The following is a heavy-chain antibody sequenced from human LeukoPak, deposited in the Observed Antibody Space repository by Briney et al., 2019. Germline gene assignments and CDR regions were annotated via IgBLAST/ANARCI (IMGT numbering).Heavy chain of an antibody. CDR2: ISGSGGST. Sequence: QPGGSLRLSCAASGFTFSSYAISWVRQAPGKGLEWVSAISGSGGSTYYADSVKGRFTISRDNSKNTLYLQMNSLRAEDTAVYYCAKDTHYGYSGGFDYWGQGTLVTVSS. CDR1: GFTFSSYA. J-gene: IGHJ4*02. D-gene: IGHD2-21*01. V-gene: IGHV3-23*01. CDR3: AKDTHYGYSGGFDY.